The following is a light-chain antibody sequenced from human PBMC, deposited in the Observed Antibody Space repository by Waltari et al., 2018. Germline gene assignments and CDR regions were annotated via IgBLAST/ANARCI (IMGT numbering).Light chain of an antibody. V-gene: IGKV3-11*01. CDR2: DAS. CDR3: QQRDQWPRT. CDR1: QNIRIY. J-gene: IGKJ1*01. Sequence: EIVLTQSPATLSLSPGERATLSCRASQNIRIYLGWYQQKPGQAPRLLIQDASNRAPGIPGRVSGSGSGTEFTLTISSLEFEDSAVYYCQQRDQWPRTFGRGTKVEIK.